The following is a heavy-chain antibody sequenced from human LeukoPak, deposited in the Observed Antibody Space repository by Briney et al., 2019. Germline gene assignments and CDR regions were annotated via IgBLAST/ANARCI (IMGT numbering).Heavy chain of an antibody. J-gene: IGHJ4*02. V-gene: IGHV3-20*04. CDR1: GFTFDDYG. CDR3: ARDRSTVTTWVDY. Sequence: TGGSLRLSCAASGFTFDDYGMSWVRQAPGKGLEWVSGTNWNGGSTGYADSVKGRFTISRDNAKNSLYLQMNSLRAEDTALYYCARDRSTVTTWVDYWGQGTLVTVSS. CDR2: TNWNGGST. D-gene: IGHD4-17*01.